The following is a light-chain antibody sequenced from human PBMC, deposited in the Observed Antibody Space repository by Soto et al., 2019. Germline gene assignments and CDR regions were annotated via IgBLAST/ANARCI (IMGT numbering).Light chain of an antibody. Sequence: QSVLTQPASVSGSPGQSITISCTGTSSDVGGYNYVSWYQQHPGKAPQLMIYDVSNRPSGVSNRFSGSKSGNTASLTISGLQDEDEADYYCSSYTSSSTLLYVFGTGTKVTVL. CDR3: SSYTSSSTLLYV. CDR2: DVS. V-gene: IGLV2-14*01. J-gene: IGLJ1*01. CDR1: SSDVGGYNY.